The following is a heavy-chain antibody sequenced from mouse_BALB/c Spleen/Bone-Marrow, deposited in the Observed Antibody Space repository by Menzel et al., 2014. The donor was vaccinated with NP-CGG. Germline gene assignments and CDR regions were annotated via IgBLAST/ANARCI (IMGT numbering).Heavy chain of an antibody. J-gene: IGHJ1*01. CDR2: ISNLAYSI. D-gene: IGHD1-1*01. CDR3: ARDYYGSSYWFFDG. V-gene: IGHV5-15*02. CDR1: GFTFSDYG. Sequence: DVKLVASGGGLVQPGGSRKLSCAASGFTFSDYGMAWVRQAPGKGPEWVAFISNLAYSIYYADTVTGRFTISRENARNYLYQEMSSLRSGDTAMYYCARDYYGSSYWFFDGWGAGTTVSVTS.